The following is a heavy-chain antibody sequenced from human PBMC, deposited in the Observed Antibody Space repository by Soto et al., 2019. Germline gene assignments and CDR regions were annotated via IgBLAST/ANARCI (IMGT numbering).Heavy chain of an antibody. CDR1: GFTSTSYW. V-gene: IGHV3-7*01. Sequence: GESLRLSCADSGFTSTSYWMSCGRQAPGKGLEWVANIKQDGSEKYYVDSVKGRFTISRDNAKNSLYLQMNSLRAEDTAVYYCARGLREVDYWGQGT. J-gene: IGHJ4*02. CDR3: ARGLREVDY. CDR2: IKQDGSEK.